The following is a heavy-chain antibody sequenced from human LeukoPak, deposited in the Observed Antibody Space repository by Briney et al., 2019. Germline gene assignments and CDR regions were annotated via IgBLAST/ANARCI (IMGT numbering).Heavy chain of an antibody. CDR2: VTGGGDTT. CDR1: GFTFSSYG. CDR3: AKMQGYFDY. Sequence: PGGSLRLSCAASGFTFSSYGRSWVRQAPGKGLEWVSAVTGGGDTTYYADSVRRRFTISRNNSKNTLYLQMNSLRAEDTAVYYCAKMQGYFDYWGQGTLVTVSS. V-gene: IGHV3-23*01. J-gene: IGHJ4*02.